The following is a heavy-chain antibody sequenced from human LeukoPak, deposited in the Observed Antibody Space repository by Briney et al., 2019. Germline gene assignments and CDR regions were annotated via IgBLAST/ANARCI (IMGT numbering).Heavy chain of an antibody. CDR1: GGSISYYY. Sequence: PSETLSLTCTVSGGSISYYYWSWIRQPPGQGLEWIGYVRYSGTNYNPSLKSRVTISVDTSKNQFSLKLSSLTATDTAVYYCARHPALERLDYWGLGTLVTVS. D-gene: IGHD1-1*01. V-gene: IGHV4-59*08. CDR3: ARHPALERLDY. J-gene: IGHJ4*02. CDR2: VRYSGT.